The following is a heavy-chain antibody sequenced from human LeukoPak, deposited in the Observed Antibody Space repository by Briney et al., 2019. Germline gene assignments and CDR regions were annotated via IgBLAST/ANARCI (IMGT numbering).Heavy chain of an antibody. CDR2: IIPILGIT. J-gene: IGHJ4*02. CDR1: GGTFSSYA. D-gene: IGHD3-16*01. V-gene: IGHV1-69*04. Sequence: SVKVSCKASGGTFSSYAISWVRQAPGQGLEWMGRIIPILGITNYAQKFQGRVTITADKSTSTAYMELSSLRSDDTAVYYCARDPSGGYVPYFGYWGQGTLVTVSS. CDR3: ARDPSGGYVPYFGY.